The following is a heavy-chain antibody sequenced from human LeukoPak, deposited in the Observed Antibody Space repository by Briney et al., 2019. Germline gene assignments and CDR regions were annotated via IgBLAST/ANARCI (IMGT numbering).Heavy chain of an antibody. V-gene: IGHV3-21*04. CDR3: ARIAAAGRYYYYYYMDV. CDR1: GFTFSNYN. Sequence: GGSLRLSCAASGFTFSNYNMNWVRQTPGKGLEWVSSITRDSIYTFYADSVKGRFTISRDNSKNTLYLQMNSLRAEDTAVYYCARIAAAGRYYYYYYMDVWGKGTTVTISS. D-gene: IGHD6-13*01. J-gene: IGHJ6*03. CDR2: ITRDSIYT.